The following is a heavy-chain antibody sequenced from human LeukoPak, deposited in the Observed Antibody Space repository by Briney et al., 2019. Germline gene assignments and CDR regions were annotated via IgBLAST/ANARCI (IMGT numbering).Heavy chain of an antibody. CDR1: GYTFNSYA. J-gene: IGHJ4*02. D-gene: IGHD3-10*01. CDR3: ARHRAMVRGVISPY. V-gene: IGHV1-3*01. CDR2: INAGTGNT. Sequence: ASVKVSCKASGYTFNSYAMHWVLHAPGQRLEGMGWINAGTGNTKYSQKFQGRVTITRDTSASTAYMELSSLRSEDTAVYYCARHRAMVRGVISPYWGQGTLVTVSS.